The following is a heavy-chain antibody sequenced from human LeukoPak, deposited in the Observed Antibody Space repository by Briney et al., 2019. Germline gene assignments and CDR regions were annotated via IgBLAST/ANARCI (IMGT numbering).Heavy chain of an antibody. CDR3: ARESPGSYSDY. Sequence: VASVKVSCKASGYTFTGYYMHWVRQAPGQGLEWMGRINPNSGGTNYAQKFQGRVTMTRDMSIGTAYMELSRLRSDDTAVYYCARESPGSYSDYWGQGTLVTVSS. V-gene: IGHV1-2*06. D-gene: IGHD1-26*01. J-gene: IGHJ4*02. CDR1: GYTFTGYY. CDR2: INPNSGGT.